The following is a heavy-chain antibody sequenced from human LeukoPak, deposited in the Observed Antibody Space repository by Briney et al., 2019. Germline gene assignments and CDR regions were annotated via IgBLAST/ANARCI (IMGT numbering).Heavy chain of an antibody. CDR3: ARVQGSGYDWGNWFDP. J-gene: IGHJ5*02. CDR2: IIPIFGTA. CDR1: GGTFSSYA. Sequence: SVKVSCKASGGTFSSYAISWVRQAPGQGLELMGGIIPIFGTANYAQKFQGRVTITADESTSTAYMELSSLRSEDTAVYYCARVQGSGYDWGNWFDPWGQGTLVTVSS. D-gene: IGHD5-12*01. V-gene: IGHV1-69*01.